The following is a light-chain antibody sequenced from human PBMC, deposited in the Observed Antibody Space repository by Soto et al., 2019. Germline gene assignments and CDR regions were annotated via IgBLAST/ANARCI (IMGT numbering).Light chain of an antibody. CDR1: QSVSSY. CDR2: DTS. CDR3: QQRSSWPRIT. Sequence: EIVLTQSPASLSLSPGQRAPLSCRASQSVSSYLVWYQQKPGQAPRLLIYDTSNRATGIPARFSGSGSGTDFTLTISSLEPEDFAVYYCQQRSSWPRITFGQGTRLEIK. V-gene: IGKV3-11*01. J-gene: IGKJ5*01.